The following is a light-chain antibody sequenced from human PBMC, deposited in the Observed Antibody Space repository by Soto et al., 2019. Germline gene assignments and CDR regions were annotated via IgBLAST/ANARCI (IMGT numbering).Light chain of an antibody. Sequence: DIQMTQSPSSLSASVRDRVTITCRASQSINNYLNWYQQKPGKATNVLIYAASSLESGVPSRFSGSGSETEFSLTISSLQPEDFATYYCQETYSTLGTFGQGTKLEIK. J-gene: IGKJ2*01. CDR2: AAS. CDR3: QETYSTLGT. V-gene: IGKV1-39*01. CDR1: QSINNY.